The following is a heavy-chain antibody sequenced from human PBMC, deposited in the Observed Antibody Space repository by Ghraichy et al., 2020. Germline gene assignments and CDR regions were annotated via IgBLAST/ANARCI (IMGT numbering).Heavy chain of an antibody. V-gene: IGHV4-31*03. J-gene: IGHJ6*02. CDR1: GGSISSGGYY. CDR2: FYYSGST. CDR3: ARGIRYGMVV. D-gene: IGHD2-21*01. Sequence: SETLSLTCTVSGGSISSGGYYWSWIRQHPGKGLEWIGYFYYSGSTYYNPALKSRVTISVDTSKNQFSLRLSSLTAADTAVYYCARGIRYGMVVWGQGTTVTVSS.